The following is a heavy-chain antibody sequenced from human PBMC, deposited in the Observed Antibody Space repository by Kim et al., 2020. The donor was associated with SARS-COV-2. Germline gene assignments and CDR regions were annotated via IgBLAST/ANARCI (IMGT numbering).Heavy chain of an antibody. D-gene: IGHD5-18*01. CDR2: ISSSSSYI. V-gene: IGHV3-21*01. CDR3: ARVWTQLWPTRREVFDY. J-gene: IGHJ4*02. CDR1: GFTFSSYS. Sequence: GGSLRLSCAASGFTFSSYSMNWVRQAPGKGLEWVSSISSSSSYIYYADSVKGRFTISRDNAKNSLYLQMNSLRAEDTAVYYCARVWTQLWPTRREVFDYWGQGTLVTVSS.